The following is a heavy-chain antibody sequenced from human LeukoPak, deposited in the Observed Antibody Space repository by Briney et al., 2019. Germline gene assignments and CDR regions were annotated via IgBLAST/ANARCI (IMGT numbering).Heavy chain of an antibody. V-gene: IGHV4-4*07. Sequence: PSETLSLTCTVFGGSISSYYWSWIRQPAGKGLEWIGRMYTSGSTNYNPSLKSRVTMSVDTSKNQFSLKLSFVTAADTAVYYCARDTGYYFGSGNYLYYFDYWGQGTLVTVSS. D-gene: IGHD3-10*01. J-gene: IGHJ4*02. CDR1: GGSISSYY. CDR2: MYTSGST. CDR3: ARDTGYYFGSGNYLYYFDY.